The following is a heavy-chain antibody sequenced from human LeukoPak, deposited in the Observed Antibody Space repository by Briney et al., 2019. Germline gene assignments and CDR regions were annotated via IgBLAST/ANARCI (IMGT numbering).Heavy chain of an antibody. CDR2: IWYDGSKT. J-gene: IGHJ4*02. CDR3: AKDAWTYCSSTSCSLDY. CDR1: GITFRSYG. Sequence: GGSLTLSCAASGITFRSYGMHWVRQAPGKGLEWVTFIWYDGSKTFYADSVKGRFTISRDNSKNTLYLQMNSLRAEDTAVYYCAKDAWTYCSSTSCSLDYWGQGTLVTVSS. V-gene: IGHV3-30*02. D-gene: IGHD2-2*01.